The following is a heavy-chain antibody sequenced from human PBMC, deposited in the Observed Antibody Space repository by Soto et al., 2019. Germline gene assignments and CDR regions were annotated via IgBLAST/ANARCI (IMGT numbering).Heavy chain of an antibody. J-gene: IGHJ4*02. CDR2: IIPILGIA. D-gene: IGHD6-13*01. V-gene: IGHV1-69*08. Sequence: QVQLVQSGAEVKKPGSSVKVSCKASGGTFSSYTISWVRQAPGQGLEWMGRIIPILGIANYAQKFQGRVTIXXDXPXXTADMELSSLRSEDTAVYYCAREGYTPAAGMAFDYWGQGTLVTVSS. CDR3: AREGYTPAAGMAFDY. CDR1: GGTFSSYT.